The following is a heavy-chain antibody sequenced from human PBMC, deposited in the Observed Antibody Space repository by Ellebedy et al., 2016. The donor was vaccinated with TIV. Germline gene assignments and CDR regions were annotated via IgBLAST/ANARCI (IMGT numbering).Heavy chain of an antibody. V-gene: IGHV1-69*01. CDR3: ATNEKEYFGDFGVY. CDR2: A. J-gene: IGHJ4*02. D-gene: IGHD4-17*01. Sequence: AKYAQKFQGRVTITADESTSTAYMELSSLRSEDTAMYYCATNEKEYFGDFGVYWGQGTLVTVSS.